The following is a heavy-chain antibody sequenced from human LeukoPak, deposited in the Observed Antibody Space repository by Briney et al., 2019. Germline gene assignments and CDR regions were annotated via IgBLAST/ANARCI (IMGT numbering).Heavy chain of an antibody. CDR2: IFYSGST. CDR1: AGSISGYF. Sequence: SETLSLTCTVSAGSISGYFWSWIRQPPGKGLEWIGYIFYSGSTNYNPSLKSRVTITVDTSKNQFSLRLSSATAADTAVYYCASSGGSRGWFDPWGQGTLVTASS. CDR3: ASSGGSRGWFDP. V-gene: IGHV4-59*12. J-gene: IGHJ5*02. D-gene: IGHD2-15*01.